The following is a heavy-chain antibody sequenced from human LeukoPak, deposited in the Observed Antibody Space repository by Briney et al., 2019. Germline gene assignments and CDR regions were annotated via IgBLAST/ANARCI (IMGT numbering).Heavy chain of an antibody. CDR2: ISWNSGSI. Sequence: GRSLRLSCGASGFTFDDYAMHCVPQAPGKALECVSGISWNSGSIGYADSVRGRFTISRDNDKNSLYLQMNSLRAEDTALYYCAKDIGRGITIFGVAYDYWGQGTLVTVSS. D-gene: IGHD3-3*01. CDR1: GFTFDDYA. CDR3: AKDIGRGITIFGVAYDY. V-gene: IGHV3-9*01. J-gene: IGHJ4*02.